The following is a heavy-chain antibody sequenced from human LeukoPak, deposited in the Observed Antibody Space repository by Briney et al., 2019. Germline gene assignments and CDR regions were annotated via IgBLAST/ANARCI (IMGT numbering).Heavy chain of an antibody. CDR2: ISGSGGST. CDR3: AKAVNFGNLDY. CDR1: GFTFSSYA. J-gene: IGHJ4*02. D-gene: IGHD1-14*01. V-gene: IGHV3-23*01. Sequence: GGSLRLSCAASGFTFSSYAMSWVRQAPGKGLEWVSSISGSGGSTYYADSVKGRFTISRDNSKNTLYLQMNSLRAEDTDVYYCAKAVNFGNLDYWGQGTLVTVSS.